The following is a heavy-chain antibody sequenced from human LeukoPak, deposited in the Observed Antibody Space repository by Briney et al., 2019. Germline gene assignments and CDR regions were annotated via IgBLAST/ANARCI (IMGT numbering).Heavy chain of an antibody. CDR2: IIPIFGTA. J-gene: IGHJ4*02. CDR1: GGTFSSYA. CDR3: ARDALKDGYNYVGY. D-gene: IGHD5-24*01. V-gene: IGHV1-69*13. Sequence: SVKVSCKASGGTFSSYAISWVRQAPGQGLEWMGGIIPIFGTANYAQKFQGRVTITADESTSTAYMELRSLRSEDTAVYYCARDALKDGYNYVGYWGQGTLVTVSS.